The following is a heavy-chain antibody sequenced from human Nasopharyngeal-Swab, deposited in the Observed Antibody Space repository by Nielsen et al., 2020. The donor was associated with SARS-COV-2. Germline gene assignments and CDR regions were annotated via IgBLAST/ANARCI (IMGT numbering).Heavy chain of an antibody. Sequence: PELLSPTCPLHGRSFAAHSWSCIRQLPGKGLGWIGASNHSGSTNYNPSLKSRVTISVDTSKNQLSLKLSSVTGAGTAVYYCARVLSGSGTLNKLVGKDYWGQGTLVTVSS. CDR3: ARVLSGSGTLNKLVGKDY. V-gene: IGHV4-34*01. CDR1: GRSFAAHS. CDR2: SNHSGST. D-gene: IGHD1-26*01. J-gene: IGHJ4*02.